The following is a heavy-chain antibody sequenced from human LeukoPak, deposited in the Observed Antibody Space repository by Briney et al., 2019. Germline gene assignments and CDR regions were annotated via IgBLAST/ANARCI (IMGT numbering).Heavy chain of an antibody. V-gene: IGHV1-46*01. J-gene: IGHJ6*03. D-gene: IGHD6-19*01. CDR3: AREAVAGQYYYYYYMDV. CDR2: INPTGGST. CDR1: GYTFTSYY. Sequence: ASVRVSCKASGYTFTSYYMHWVRQAPGQGLEWMGIINPTGGSTTYAQKFQGRVTMTGDTSTSTVYMELSRLRSDDTAVYYCAREAVAGQYYYYYYMDVWGKGTTVTVSS.